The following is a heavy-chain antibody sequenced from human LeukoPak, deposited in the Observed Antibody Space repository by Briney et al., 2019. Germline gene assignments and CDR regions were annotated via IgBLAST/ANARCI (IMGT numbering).Heavy chain of an antibody. Sequence: GGSLRLSFEASGFTFSNYAMSWPRQAPGKGLEWVSAISGSGGSTYYADSVKGRFTISRDNSKNTLYLQMNSLRAEDTAVYYCTKGTIWLPFDYWGQGTLVTVSS. D-gene: IGHD5-18*01. J-gene: IGHJ4*02. CDR1: GFTFSNYA. CDR3: TKGTIWLPFDY. CDR2: ISGSGGST. V-gene: IGHV3-23*01.